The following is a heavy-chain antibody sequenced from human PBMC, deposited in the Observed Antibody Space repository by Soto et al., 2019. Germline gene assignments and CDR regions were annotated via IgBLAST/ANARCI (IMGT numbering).Heavy chain of an antibody. Sequence: SDTLSLTCTVSGGSISSSSYYWGWIRQPPGKGLEWIGSIYYSGSTYYNPSLKSRVTISVDTSKNQFSLKLSSVTAADTAVYYCARCSYSGYADYWGQGTLVTVSS. CDR3: ARCSYSGYADY. J-gene: IGHJ4*02. V-gene: IGHV4-39*01. D-gene: IGHD5-12*01. CDR1: GGSISSSSYY. CDR2: IYYSGST.